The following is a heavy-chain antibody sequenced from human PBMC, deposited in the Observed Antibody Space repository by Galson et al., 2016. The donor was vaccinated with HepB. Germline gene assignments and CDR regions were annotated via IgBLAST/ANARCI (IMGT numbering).Heavy chain of an antibody. CDR1: GFTFSSYA. V-gene: IGHV3-23*01. J-gene: IGHJ2*01. Sequence: SLRLSCAASGFTFSSYAMTWVRQAPGKGLEWVSAISGSGGTILYADSVKGRFTLSRDNSKDTLYPQMSSLRAEDTAVYFCAKKVVVAATHWFFDLWGRGTLVTVSS. D-gene: IGHD2-15*01. CDR3: AKKVVVAATHWFFDL. CDR2: ISGSGGTI.